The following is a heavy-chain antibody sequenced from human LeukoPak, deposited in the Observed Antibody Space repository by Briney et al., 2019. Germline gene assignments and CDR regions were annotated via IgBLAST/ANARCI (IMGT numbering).Heavy chain of an antibody. CDR1: GFTSSTAW. CDR3: VAYKFLLSWPAFDF. CDR2: MRQDGSDK. J-gene: IGHJ3*01. V-gene: IGHV3-7*01. Sequence: GGSLRLSCEVSGFTSSTAWLTCVRQAPGKGLEWVAGMRQDGSDKYYVDSVKGRFVISGNIAKNSVSLHMNRLSVEDTAVYYCVAYKFLLSWPAFDFWGRGTMVTVSS. D-gene: IGHD6-13*01.